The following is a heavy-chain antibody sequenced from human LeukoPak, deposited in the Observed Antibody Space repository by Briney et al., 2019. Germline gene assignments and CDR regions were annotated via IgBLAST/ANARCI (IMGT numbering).Heavy chain of an antibody. J-gene: IGHJ4*02. CDR3: AGDDSSIGALYFDY. CDR2: ISYDGSNK. D-gene: IGHD3-22*01. CDR1: GFTFISYG. Sequence: GGSLRLSCAASGFTFISYGMHWVRQAPGKGLEWVAVISYDGSNKYYADSVKGRFTISRDNSKNTLYLQMNSLRAEDTAVYYCAGDDSSIGALYFDYWGQGTLVTVSS. V-gene: IGHV3-30*03.